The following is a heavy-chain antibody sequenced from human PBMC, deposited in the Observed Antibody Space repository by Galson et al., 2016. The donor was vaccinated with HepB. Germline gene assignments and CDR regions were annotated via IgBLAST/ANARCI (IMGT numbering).Heavy chain of an antibody. J-gene: IGHJ3*02. CDR2: IGSGSTTI. D-gene: IGHD3-9*01. V-gene: IGHV3-48*01. CDR3: AKKAHILTGPDAFDI. Sequence: SLRLSCAASGFTFSTYSMDWVRQAPGKGLEWVSYIGSGSTTIYYADSVKGRFTISSDNAKNSLYLQMNSRRAGDTAVYYCAKKAHILTGPDAFDIWGQGTMVTVSS. CDR1: GFTFSTYS.